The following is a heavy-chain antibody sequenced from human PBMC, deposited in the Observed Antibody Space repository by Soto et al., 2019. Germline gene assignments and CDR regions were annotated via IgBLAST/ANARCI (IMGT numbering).Heavy chain of an antibody. CDR2: INPSGGST. V-gene: IGHV1-46*01. CDR1: GYTLTNYD. J-gene: IGHJ6*02. Sequence: ASVNVSCKSSGYTLTNYDIHWVRQAPGQGLEWMGVINPSGGSTTYAQKFQGRVTMTRDTSTNTVYMELSSLISEDTTEYYCAREASKYSGMDVWGQGTTVTVSS. CDR3: AREASKYSGMDV. D-gene: IGHD2-21*01.